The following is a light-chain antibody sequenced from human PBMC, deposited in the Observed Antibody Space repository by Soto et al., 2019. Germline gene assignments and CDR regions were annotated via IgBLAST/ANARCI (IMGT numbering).Light chain of an antibody. V-gene: IGLV1-40*01. CDR1: GSGIGPAFH. CDR3: QSYDSSLGGSV. J-gene: IGLJ1*01. CDR2: ANS. Sequence: QSLLTRPPSVSGAPGQRVTISCTGSGSGIGPAFHVHWYQQLPGTAPQLLIYANSNRPSGVPDRFSGSKSGTSASLAIAGLQAEDEADYYCQSYDSSLGGSVFGTGTKVTVL.